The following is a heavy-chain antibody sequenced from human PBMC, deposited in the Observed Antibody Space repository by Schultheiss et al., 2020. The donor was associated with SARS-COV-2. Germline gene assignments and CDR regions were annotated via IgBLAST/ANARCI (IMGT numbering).Heavy chain of an antibody. CDR1: GFTFSSYA. Sequence: GESLKISCAASGFTFSSYAMSWVRQAPGKGLEWVSAISGSGGSTYYADSVKGRFTISRDNSKNTLYLQMNSLRAEDTAVYYCAKELRVVVTATLDYWGQGTLVTVSS. D-gene: IGHD2-21*02. J-gene: IGHJ4*02. CDR3: AKELRVVVTATLDY. V-gene: IGHV3-23*01. CDR2: ISGSGGST.